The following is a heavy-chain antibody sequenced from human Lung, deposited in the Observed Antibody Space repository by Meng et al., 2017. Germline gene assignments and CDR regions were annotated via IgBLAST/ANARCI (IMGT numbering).Heavy chain of an antibody. D-gene: IGHD5-12*01. J-gene: IGHJ4*02. CDR3: ARENVGDGGYDFDF. CDR1: GYTFTDYY. V-gene: IGHV1-2*06. CDR2: INPNSGGT. Sequence: QVQLVQSGAEVKKPGASGKVSCKASGYTFTDYYKHWVRQAPGQGLEWMGRINPNSGGTNYVQKFQGRVTMTRDTSISTAYMELTRLRSDDTAIYYCARENVGDGGYDFDFWGRGTLVTVSS.